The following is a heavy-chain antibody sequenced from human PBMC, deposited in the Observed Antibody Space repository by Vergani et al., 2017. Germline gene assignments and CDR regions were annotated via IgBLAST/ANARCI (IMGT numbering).Heavy chain of an antibody. CDR1: GYSISSGYY. D-gene: IGHD5-12*01. V-gene: IGHV4-38-2*01. J-gene: IGHJ5*02. CDR3: ARLGWILKRGWFDP. Sequence: QVQLQESGPGLVKPSETLSLTCAVSGYSISSGYYWGWIRQPPGKGLEWIGSIYHSGSTYYNPSLKSRVTISVDTSKNQFSLKLSSVTAADTAVYYCARLGWILKRGWFDPWDQGTLVTVSS. CDR2: IYHSGST.